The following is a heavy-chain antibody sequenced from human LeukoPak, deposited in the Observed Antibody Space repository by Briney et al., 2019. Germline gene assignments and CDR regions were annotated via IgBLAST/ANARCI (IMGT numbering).Heavy chain of an antibody. Sequence: ASVKVSCKASGYTFVGYYMYWVRQAPGQGVEWMGWINPKNGGTKYAQKFHGRVTMTRDTSINTVYMELNGLGFDDTAVYYCARLHEWLPPKRGFDNWGQGTLVSVSS. CDR1: GYTFVGYY. J-gene: IGHJ4*02. D-gene: IGHD6-19*01. CDR3: ARLHEWLPPKRGFDN. CDR2: INPKNGGT. V-gene: IGHV1-2*02.